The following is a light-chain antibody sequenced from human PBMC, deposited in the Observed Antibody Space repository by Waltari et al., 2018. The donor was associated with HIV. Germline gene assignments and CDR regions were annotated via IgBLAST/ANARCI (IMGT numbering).Light chain of an antibody. V-gene: IGLV1-40*01. CDR2: GHN. Sequence: QSVLTQSPSVSGAPGQRVTISCTGSSSNIGAGYDVHWYQQLPGTAPKLLIYGHNKRPSGVPDRFSGSKSGTSASLAITGLQGEDEADYYCQSYDSSLTGVVFGGGTKLTVL. J-gene: IGLJ2*01. CDR3: QSYDSSLTGVV. CDR1: SSNIGAGYD.